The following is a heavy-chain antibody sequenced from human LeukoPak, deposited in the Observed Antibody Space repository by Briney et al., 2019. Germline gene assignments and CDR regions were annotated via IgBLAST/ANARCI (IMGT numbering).Heavy chain of an antibody. Sequence: GGSLRLSCAASEFSVGSNYMTWVRQAPGKGLEWVSLIYSGGSTYYADSAKGRFTISRDNSKNTLYLQMNSLRAEDTAVYYCARESLGGGDDAFDIWGQGTMVTVSS. CDR2: IYSGGST. D-gene: IGHD2-21*01. CDR1: EFSVGSNY. CDR3: ARESLGGGDDAFDI. J-gene: IGHJ3*02. V-gene: IGHV3-66*01.